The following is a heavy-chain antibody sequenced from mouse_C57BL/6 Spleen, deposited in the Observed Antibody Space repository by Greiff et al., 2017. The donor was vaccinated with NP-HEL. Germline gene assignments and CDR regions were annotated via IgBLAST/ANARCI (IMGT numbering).Heavy chain of an antibody. V-gene: IGHV1-80*01. CDR1: GYAFSSYW. D-gene: IGHD2-5*01. CDR2: IYPGDGDT. Sequence: VKLMESGAELVKPGASVKISCKASGYAFSSYWMNWVKQRPGKGLEWIGQIYPGDGDTNYNGKFKGKATLTADKSSSTAYMQLSSLTSEDSAVYFCARWDSNYGYFDVWGTGTTVTVSS. J-gene: IGHJ1*03. CDR3: ARWDSNYGYFDV.